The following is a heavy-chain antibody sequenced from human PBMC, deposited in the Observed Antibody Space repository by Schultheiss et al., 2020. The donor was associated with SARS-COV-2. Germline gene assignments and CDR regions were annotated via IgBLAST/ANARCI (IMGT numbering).Heavy chain of an antibody. Sequence: GESLKISCAASGFTFSSYWMHWVRQAPGKGLEWVSIIYSGGYTYYADSVKGRFTISRDNSKNTLYLQMNSLRAEDTAVYYCARDRDQSYDILTGYYRGYFDPWGQGTLVTVSS. CDR3: ARDRDQSYDILTGYYRGYFDP. CDR2: IYSGGYT. V-gene: IGHV3-66*01. D-gene: IGHD3-9*01. CDR1: GFTFSSYW. J-gene: IGHJ5*02.